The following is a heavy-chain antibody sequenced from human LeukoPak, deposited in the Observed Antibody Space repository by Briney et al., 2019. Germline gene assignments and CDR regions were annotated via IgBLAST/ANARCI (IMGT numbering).Heavy chain of an antibody. CDR3: ATTPMGHCSSTSCYKSRGAFDI. D-gene: IGHD2-2*02. CDR1: GYTFTSYG. CDR2: ISAYNGNT. V-gene: IGHV1-18*01. Sequence: GASVEVSCKASGYTFTSYGISWVRQAPGQGLEWMGWISAYNGNTNYAQKLQGRVTMTTDTSTSTAYMELRSLRSDDTAVYYCATTPMGHCSSTSCYKSRGAFDIWGQGTMVTVSS. J-gene: IGHJ3*02.